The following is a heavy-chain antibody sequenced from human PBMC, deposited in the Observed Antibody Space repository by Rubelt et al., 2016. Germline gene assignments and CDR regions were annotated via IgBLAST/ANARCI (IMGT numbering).Heavy chain of an antibody. Sequence: QVQLVESGGGVVQPGRSLRLSCAASGFTFSTFGMHWVRQAPGRGLEWVALIWYDGSNKYYADSVKGRFTSARENSKNTLYLQVNSLRAEDTALYACAGGRAQNYYDYGMDVWGQGTTVTVSS. CDR2: IWYDGSNK. CDR1: GFTFSTFG. J-gene: IGHJ6*02. CDR3: AGGRAQNYYDYGMDV. D-gene: IGHD3-10*01. V-gene: IGHV3-33*01.